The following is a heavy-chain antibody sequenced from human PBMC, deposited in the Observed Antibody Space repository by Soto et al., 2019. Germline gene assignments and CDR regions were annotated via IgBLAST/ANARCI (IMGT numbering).Heavy chain of an antibody. CDR2: IYPGDSDT. CDR3: ARLQAAAGDNDLTFDY. V-gene: IGHV5-51*01. CDR1: GYSFISYW. D-gene: IGHD6-13*01. Sequence: GESLKISCKGSGYSFISYWIGWVRQMPGKGLEWMGIIYPGDSDTRYSPSFQGQVTISADKSISTAYLQWSSLKASDTAMYYCARLQAAAGDNDLTFDYWGQGTLVTVS. J-gene: IGHJ4*02.